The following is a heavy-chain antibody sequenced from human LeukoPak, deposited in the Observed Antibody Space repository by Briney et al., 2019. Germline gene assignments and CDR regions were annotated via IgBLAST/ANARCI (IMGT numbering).Heavy chain of an antibody. V-gene: IGHV4-38-2*02. Sequence: PSETLSLTCTVSGYSISSGYYWGWIRQPPGKGLEWIGSIYHSGSTYYNPSLKSRVTISVDTSKNQFSLKLSSVTAADTAVYYCARDWREYYYDSSGYFAYWGQGTLVTVSS. J-gene: IGHJ4*02. CDR3: ARDWREYYYDSSGYFAY. CDR1: GYSISSGYY. CDR2: IYHSGST. D-gene: IGHD3-22*01.